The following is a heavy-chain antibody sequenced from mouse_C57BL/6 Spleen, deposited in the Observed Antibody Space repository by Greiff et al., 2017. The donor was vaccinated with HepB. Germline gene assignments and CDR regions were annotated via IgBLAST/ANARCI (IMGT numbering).Heavy chain of an antibody. Sequence: VQLQQSGPGLVQPSQSLSITCTVSGFSLTSYGVHWVRQSPGKGLEWLGVIWRGGSTDYNAAFMSRLSITKDNSKSQVFFKMNSLQADDTAIYYCAKGDDGYSPYYFDYWGQGTTLTVSS. V-gene: IGHV2-5*01. J-gene: IGHJ2*01. CDR3: AKGDDGYSPYYFDY. CDR2: IWRGGST. CDR1: GFSLTSYG. D-gene: IGHD2-3*01.